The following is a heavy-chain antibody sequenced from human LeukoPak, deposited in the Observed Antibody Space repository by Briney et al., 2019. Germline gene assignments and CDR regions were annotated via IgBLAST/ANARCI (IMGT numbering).Heavy chain of an antibody. CDR2: IKEDGSEK. V-gene: IGHV3-7*01. Sequence: GGSLRLSCAASGFTFSRYYMSWVRQAPGKGLEWVAKIKEDGSEKYYVDSVEGRFTISRDNANNALYLEMNSLRPEDTAVYYCARDKRYNWNSPGAFDIWGQGTMVTVSS. J-gene: IGHJ3*02. CDR3: ARDKRYNWNSPGAFDI. CDR1: GFTFSRYY. D-gene: IGHD1-7*01.